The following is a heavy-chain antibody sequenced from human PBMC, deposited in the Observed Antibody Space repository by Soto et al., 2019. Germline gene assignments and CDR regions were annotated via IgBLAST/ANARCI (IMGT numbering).Heavy chain of an antibody. CDR1: GFTFSDHH. Sequence: EVQLVESGGGLVQPGGSLRLSCAASGFTFSDHHMDWVRQPPGKGLEWVGRTRNKANSYTTEYAASVKGRFTISRDDSKHSLYLQMNSLKTEDTAVYYCARSPAMDVWGQGTTVTVSS. J-gene: IGHJ6*02. CDR3: ARSPAMDV. CDR2: TRNKANSYTT. V-gene: IGHV3-72*01.